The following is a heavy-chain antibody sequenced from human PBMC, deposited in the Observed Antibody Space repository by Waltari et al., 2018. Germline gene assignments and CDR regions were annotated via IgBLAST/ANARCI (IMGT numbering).Heavy chain of an antibody. CDR3: ASGPLDFDY. V-gene: IGHV1-69*14. CDR1: GDTFSNYA. CDR2: IIPISSTA. D-gene: IGHD3-16*01. J-gene: IGHJ4*02. Sequence: QVQLVPSGAEVKKPGSSVKVSCKASGDTFSNYAVSWVRQAPGQGLEWMGGIIPISSTANYAQKFRGRVTIIADKYTDIAYMELRSLRSEDTSLYYCASGPLDFDYWGQGTLVTVSS.